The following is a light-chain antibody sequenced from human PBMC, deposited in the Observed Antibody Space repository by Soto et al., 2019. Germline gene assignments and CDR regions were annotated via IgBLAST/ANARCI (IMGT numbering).Light chain of an antibody. CDR1: QSVSSY. V-gene: IGKV3-11*01. CDR3: QQRSNWPLT. Sequence: DIVLTQSPATLSLSPGERATLSCRASQSVSSYLVWYQHKPDQAPSLLIYDASKRATGVPARFSGSGSGTDFTLTISSLEPEDFAVYYCQQRSNWPLTFGGGTKVEIK. J-gene: IGKJ4*01. CDR2: DAS.